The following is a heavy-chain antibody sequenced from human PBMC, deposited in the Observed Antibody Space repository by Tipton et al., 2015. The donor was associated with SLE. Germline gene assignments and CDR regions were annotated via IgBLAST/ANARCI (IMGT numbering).Heavy chain of an antibody. CDR1: GFTFSSYA. Sequence: GSLRLSCAASGFTFSSYAMSWVRQAPGKGLEWVSVIYSGGSSTYYADSVKGRFTISRDNSKNTLYLQMNSLRAEDTAVYYCAKDSRNSSSPHPFDYWGQGTLVTVSS. D-gene: IGHD6-6*01. V-gene: IGHV3-23*03. CDR2: IYSGGSST. CDR3: AKDSRNSSSPHPFDY. J-gene: IGHJ4*02.